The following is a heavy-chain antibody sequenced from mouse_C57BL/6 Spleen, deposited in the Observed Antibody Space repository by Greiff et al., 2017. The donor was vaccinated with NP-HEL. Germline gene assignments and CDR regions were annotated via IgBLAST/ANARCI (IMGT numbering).Heavy chain of an antibody. CDR2: IYPSDSET. J-gene: IGHJ2*01. Sequence: VQLQQSGAELVRPGSSVKLSCKASGYTFTSYWMDWVKQRPGQGLEWIGNIYPSDSETHYNQKFKDKATVTVDKSSSTAYMQLSSLTSEDSSVYCCARWDSFDYWGQGTTLTVSS. CDR1: GYTFTSYW. CDR3: ARWDSFDY. V-gene: IGHV1-61*01.